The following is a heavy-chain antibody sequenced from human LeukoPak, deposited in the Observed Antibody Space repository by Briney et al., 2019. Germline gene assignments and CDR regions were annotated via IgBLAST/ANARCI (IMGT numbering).Heavy chain of an antibody. V-gene: IGHV4-4*07. J-gene: IGHJ6*02. Sequence: PSETLSLTCTVSGGSISGYYWSWIRQPAGKGLEWIGRLYGSGSINYNPSLKGRLSLSGDTSKNQFSLKLSSVTAADTAVYYCAREERLASAAGLDVWGQGTMVTVSS. D-gene: IGHD5-24*01. CDR1: GGSISGYY. CDR3: AREERLASAAGLDV. CDR2: LYGSGSI.